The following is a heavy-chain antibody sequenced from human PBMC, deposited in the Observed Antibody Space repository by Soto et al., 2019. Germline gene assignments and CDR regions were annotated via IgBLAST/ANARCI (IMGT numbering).Heavy chain of an antibody. J-gene: IGHJ4*02. CDR3: ARIGNPDASLYFDY. CDR1: GGSISVGVYY. CDR2: TYNTGST. D-gene: IGHD2-2*01. V-gene: IGHV4-31*03. Sequence: QVQLQESGPGLVKPSQTLSLTCTVSGGSISVGVYYWNWIRQLPGKGPEWIGYTYNTGSTYYNPSHESRVTISVDPSKNQFSLRLSSVTAADTAVYYCARIGNPDASLYFDYWGQGTLVTVSS.